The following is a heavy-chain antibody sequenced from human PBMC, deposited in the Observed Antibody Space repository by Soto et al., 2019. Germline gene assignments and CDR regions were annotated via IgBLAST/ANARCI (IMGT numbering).Heavy chain of an antibody. CDR2: IIPIFGTA. Sequence: QVQLVQSGAEVKKPGSSVKVSCKASGGTFSSYSINWVRQAPGQGLEWMGEIIPIFGTANYAQKFQGRVTITADESTSTVYMEASSLKSEDRAVYYCARVGGRYSGGMDYWWQGTRVTVSS. CDR3: ARVGGRYSGGMDY. D-gene: IGHD1-26*01. V-gene: IGHV1-69*01. CDR1: GGTFSSYS. J-gene: IGHJ4*02.